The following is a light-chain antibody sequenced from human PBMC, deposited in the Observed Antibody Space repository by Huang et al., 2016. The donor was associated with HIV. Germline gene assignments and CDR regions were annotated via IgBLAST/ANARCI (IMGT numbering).Light chain of an antibody. CDR1: QTVDSDY. J-gene: IGKJ1*01. Sequence: EIVLTQSPATLSLSPGERATLSCGASQTVDSDYLAWYQQRPGLAPRLVIYDASNRAAGGPDRFSGSGSGTDFTLTISRLEPEDFAIYYCQQYGTSPRTFGQGTKVEIK. CDR3: QQYGTSPRT. V-gene: IGKV3D-20*01. CDR2: DAS.